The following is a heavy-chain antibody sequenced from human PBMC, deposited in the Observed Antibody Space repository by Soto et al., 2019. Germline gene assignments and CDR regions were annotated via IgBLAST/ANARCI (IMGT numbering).Heavy chain of an antibody. D-gene: IGHD3-10*01. V-gene: IGHV4-31*03. CDR3: ARAISPMGTGRYWFDP. CDR2: IYYSGTT. CDR1: RDSISSGGYY. Sequence: SEILSLTCTVSRDSISSGGYYWSWIRQHPGKGLEWIGYIYYSGTTYFNPSLKSRVTISVDTSKNRFSLKLNSVTAADTAVYYCARAISPMGTGRYWFDPWGQGTLVTVSS. J-gene: IGHJ5*02.